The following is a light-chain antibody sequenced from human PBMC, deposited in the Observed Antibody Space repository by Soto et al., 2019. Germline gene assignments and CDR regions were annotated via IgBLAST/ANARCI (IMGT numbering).Light chain of an antibody. CDR2: GNS. CDR1: SSNIGAGYD. J-gene: IGLJ2*01. CDR3: QSYDSSLSGVV. Sequence: QYVLTQPPSVPGAPGQRVTISCTGSSSNIGAGYDVHWYQQLPGTAPKLLIYGNSNRPSGVPDRFSGSKSGTSASLAITGLQAEDEADYYCQSYDSSLSGVVFGGGTKLTVL. V-gene: IGLV1-40*01.